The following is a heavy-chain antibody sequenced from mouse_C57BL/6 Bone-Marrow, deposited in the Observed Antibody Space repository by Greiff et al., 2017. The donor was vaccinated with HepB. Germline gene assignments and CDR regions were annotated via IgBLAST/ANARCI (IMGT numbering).Heavy chain of an antibody. J-gene: IGHJ1*03. Sequence: EVQRVESGPGMVKPSQSLSLTCTVTGYSITSGYDWHWIRHFPGNKLEWMGYISYSGSTNYNPSLKSRISITHDTSKNHFFLKLNSVTTEDTATYYCARDYDYGGYFDVWGTGTTVTVSS. CDR2: ISYSGST. CDR3: ARDYDYGGYFDV. D-gene: IGHD2-4*01. V-gene: IGHV3-1*01. CDR1: GYSITSGYD.